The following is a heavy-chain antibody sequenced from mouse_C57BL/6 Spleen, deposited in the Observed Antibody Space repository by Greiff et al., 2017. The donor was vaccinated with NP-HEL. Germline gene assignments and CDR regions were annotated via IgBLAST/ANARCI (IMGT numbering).Heavy chain of an antibody. CDR1: GYTFTSYW. J-gene: IGHJ4*01. CDR3: ASPTVVAYYYAMDY. CDR2: IHPNSGSI. V-gene: IGHV1-64*01. Sequence: QVQLQQPGAELVKPGASVKLSCKASGYTFTSYWMHWVKQRPGQGLEWIGMIHPNSGSINYNEKFKSKATLTVDKSSSTAYMQLSSLTSEDSAVYYCASPTVVAYYYAMDYWGQGTSVTVSS. D-gene: IGHD1-1*01.